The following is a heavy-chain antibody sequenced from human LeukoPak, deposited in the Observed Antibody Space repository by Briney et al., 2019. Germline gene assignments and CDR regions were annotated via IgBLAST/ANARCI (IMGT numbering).Heavy chain of an antibody. CDR1: GFTFSGSA. CDR2: IRSKANIYAT. CDR3: ARAGGNYGNWFDP. J-gene: IGHJ5*02. D-gene: IGHD4-17*01. Sequence: GGSLRLSCAASGFTFSGSAMHWVRQASGKGLEWVGRIRSKANIYATAYAASVKGRFTISRDDSKNTTYLQMNSLRAEDTAVYYCARAGGNYGNWFDPWGQGTLVTVSS. V-gene: IGHV3-73*01.